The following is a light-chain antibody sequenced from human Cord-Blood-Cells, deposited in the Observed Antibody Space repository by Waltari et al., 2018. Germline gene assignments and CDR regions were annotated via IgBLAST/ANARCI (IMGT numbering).Light chain of an antibody. CDR1: QSISSY. V-gene: IGKV1-39*01. CDR3: QQSYSTPGT. J-gene: IGKJ1*01. CDR2: AAS. Sequence: DIQMTQSPSSLSASVGDRVTITCRASQSISSYLNRYQQKPGKDPKLLIYAASSLQSGVPSRFSSSGSGTDFTLTIISLQPEDFATYYCQQSYSTPGTFGQGTKVEIK.